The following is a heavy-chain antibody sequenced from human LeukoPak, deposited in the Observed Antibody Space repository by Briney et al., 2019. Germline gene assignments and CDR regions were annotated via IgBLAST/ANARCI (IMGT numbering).Heavy chain of an antibody. Sequence: ASVKVSCNASGYTFTNYGISWVRQAPGQGLEWMGWISTNSDIRTYAQTLQGRFTMTTDTATTTAYMALNNLTFDDTAVYYCVSDWDAMNNCFDPWGQGTPVTVSS. CDR1: GYTFTNYG. CDR3: VSDWDAMNNCFDP. V-gene: IGHV1-18*01. D-gene: IGHD1-26*01. J-gene: IGHJ5*02. CDR2: ISTNSDIR.